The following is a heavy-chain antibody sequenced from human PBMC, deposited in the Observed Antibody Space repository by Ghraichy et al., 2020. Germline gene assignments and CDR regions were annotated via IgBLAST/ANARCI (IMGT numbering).Heavy chain of an antibody. Sequence: SETLSLTCAVSGGSISSGGYSWSWIRQPPGKGLEWIGYIYHSGSTYYNPSLKSRVTISVDRSKNQFSLKLSSVTAADTAGYYCASNWNDYYYYYMDVWGKGTTVTVSS. CDR2: IYHSGST. J-gene: IGHJ6*03. CDR3: ASNWNDYYYYYMDV. D-gene: IGHD1-1*01. V-gene: IGHV4-30-2*01. CDR1: GGSISSGGYS.